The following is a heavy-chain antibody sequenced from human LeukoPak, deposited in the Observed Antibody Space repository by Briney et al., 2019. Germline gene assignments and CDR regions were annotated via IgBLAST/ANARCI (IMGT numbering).Heavy chain of an antibody. CDR3: ARGRRGTMVRGVIGRGEPNWFDP. Sequence: SETLSLTCAVCGGSFSGYYWSWIRQPPGKGLEWIGEINHSGSTNYNPSLKSRVTISVDTSKNQFSLKLSSVTAADTAVYYCARGRRGTMVRGVIGRGEPNWFDPWGQGTLVTVSS. V-gene: IGHV4-34*01. D-gene: IGHD3-10*01. J-gene: IGHJ5*02. CDR2: INHSGST. CDR1: GGSFSGYY.